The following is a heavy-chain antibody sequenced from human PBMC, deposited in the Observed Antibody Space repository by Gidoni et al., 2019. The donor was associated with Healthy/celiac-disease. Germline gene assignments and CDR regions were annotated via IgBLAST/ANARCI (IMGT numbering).Heavy chain of an antibody. CDR2: MNPTSGNT. V-gene: IGHV1-8*01. CDR3: GRQPGLAAAGLYYYYYGIDV. Sequence: LEWMGWMNPTSGNTGYAQKFQGRVTMTRNTSIRTAYMALSSLRSEDTAVYYCGRQPGLAAAGLYYYYYGIDVWGQGTTVTVSS. J-gene: IGHJ6*02. D-gene: IGHD6-13*01.